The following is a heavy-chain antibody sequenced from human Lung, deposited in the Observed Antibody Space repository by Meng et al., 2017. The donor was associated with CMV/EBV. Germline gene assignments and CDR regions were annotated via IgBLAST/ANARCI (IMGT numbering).Heavy chain of an antibody. D-gene: IGHD3-3*01. Sequence: SVKVSCKASGYRFSAHYMHWVRQAPGQGLEWMGWINPNNGGTKYAQKFQGRVTMTRDTSISTVYMEVSRLRSEDTAVYFCVRDLFQFIDDWGQGTLVTVSS. CDR3: VRDLFQFIDD. V-gene: IGHV1-2*02. CDR2: INPNNGGT. CDR1: GYRFSAHY. J-gene: IGHJ4*02.